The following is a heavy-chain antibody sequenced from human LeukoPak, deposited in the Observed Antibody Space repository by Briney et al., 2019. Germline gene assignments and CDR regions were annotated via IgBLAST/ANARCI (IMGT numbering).Heavy chain of an antibody. D-gene: IGHD6-19*01. CDR2: IYTSGST. CDR1: GGSISSYY. V-gene: IGHV4-4*07. CDR3: ARGGGIAVAGYYFDY. J-gene: IGHJ4*02. Sequence: PSETLSLTCTVSGGSISSYYWSWIRQPAGKGLEWIGRIYTSGSTNYNPSLKSRVTISVDKSKNQFSLKLSPVTAADTAVYYCARGGGIAVAGYYFDYWGQGTLVTVSS.